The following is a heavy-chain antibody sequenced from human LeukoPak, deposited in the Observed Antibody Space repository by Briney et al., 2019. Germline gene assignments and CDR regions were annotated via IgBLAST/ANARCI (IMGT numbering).Heavy chain of an antibody. V-gene: IGHV3-11*01. J-gene: IGHJ6*03. D-gene: IGHD5-18*01. CDR1: GFTFSDYY. Sequence: GGSLRLSCAASGFTFSDYYMSWIRQAPGKGLEWVSYISSSGSTIYYAESVKGRFTISRDNAKNSLDLQMNSLRAEDTAVYYCARGGYSYGFNWDYYYYMDVWGKGTTVTVSS. CDR2: ISSSGSTI. CDR3: ARGGYSYGFNWDYYYYMDV.